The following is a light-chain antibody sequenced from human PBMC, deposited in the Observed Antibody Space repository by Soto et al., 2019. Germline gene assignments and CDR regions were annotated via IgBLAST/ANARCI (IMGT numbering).Light chain of an antibody. CDR2: DSS. CDR3: QQSYSNPTWT. CDR1: QSISNY. J-gene: IGKJ1*01. Sequence: DIQLTQSPASLSSSVGERITITCLASQSISNYLNWYQQKPGEAPTLLVYDSSTLQSGVPSRFSGSGFGAEFTLTVSSLQPEDFATYYCQQSYSNPTWTFGQGTKVDI. V-gene: IGKV1-39*01.